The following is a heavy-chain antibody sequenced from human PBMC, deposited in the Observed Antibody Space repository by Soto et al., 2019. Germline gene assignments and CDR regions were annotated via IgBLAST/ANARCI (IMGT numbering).Heavy chain of an antibody. Sequence: QVQLQESGPGLVKPSQTLSLTCTVSGGSISSGGYYWSWIRQHPGKGLEWIGYIYYSGSTYYNPAIKSRVTISVDTSKNQFSLKLSSVTAADTAVYYCARSPESTVTAFDYLGQGTLVSVSS. V-gene: IGHV4-31*03. CDR3: ARSPESTVTAFDY. CDR1: GGSISSGGYY. CDR2: IYYSGST. D-gene: IGHD4-17*01. J-gene: IGHJ4*02.